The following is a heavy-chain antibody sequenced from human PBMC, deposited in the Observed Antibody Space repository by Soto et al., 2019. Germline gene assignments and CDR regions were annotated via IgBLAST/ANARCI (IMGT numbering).Heavy chain of an antibody. Sequence: EVQLVESGGGLVQPGRSLRLSCAASGFTFDDYAMHWVRRAPGKGLEWVSGITWNSGSIAYADSVKGRFTISRDNAKNSLYLQMNSLKPEDTAFYYCAKDMSGYYYYVDYWGQGTLVTVSS. V-gene: IGHV3-9*01. CDR1: GFTFDDYA. CDR3: AKDMSGYYYYVDY. CDR2: ITWNSGSI. J-gene: IGHJ4*02. D-gene: IGHD5-12*01.